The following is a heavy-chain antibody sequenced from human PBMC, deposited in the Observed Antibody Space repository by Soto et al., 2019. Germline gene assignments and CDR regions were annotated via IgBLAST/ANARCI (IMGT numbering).Heavy chain of an antibody. CDR1: GRTFSSYT. Sequence: QVQLVQSGAEVKRPGSSVKVSCKASGRTFSSYTISWVRQAPGQGLEWMVRIIPILGRANYAQKFQGRFTITADKSTSTPYVDLSSLRSEDTAVYYCARAPGGVTHIRHYYYMGVWGKGTTVTVSS. V-gene: IGHV1-69*08. D-gene: IGHD2-2*02. CDR3: ARAPGGVTHIRHYYYMGV. CDR2: IIPILGRA. J-gene: IGHJ6*03.